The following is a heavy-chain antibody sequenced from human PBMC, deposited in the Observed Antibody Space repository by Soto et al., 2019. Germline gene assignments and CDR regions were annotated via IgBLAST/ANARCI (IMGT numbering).Heavy chain of an antibody. D-gene: IGHD1-26*01. V-gene: IGHV3-23*01. CDR1: GFTFSNYA. Sequence: PGGSLRLSCAASGFTFSNYAMSWVRKDQGKGLEWVSGISTSVGSTYYADSVKGRFTISRDNSENTLSLEMTSLRAEDTALYYCAKPVYRFHFDIWGQGAMVTVSS. J-gene: IGHJ3*02. CDR2: ISTSVGST. CDR3: AKPVYRFHFDI.